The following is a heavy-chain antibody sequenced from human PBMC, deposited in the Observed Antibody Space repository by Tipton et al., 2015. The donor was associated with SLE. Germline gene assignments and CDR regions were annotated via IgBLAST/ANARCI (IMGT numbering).Heavy chain of an antibody. CDR1: GFTFSSYE. CDR3: ARRGYCRGGSCLYSFDY. Sequence: SLRLSCAASGFTFSSYEMNWVRQAPGKGLEWLSYISSSDSTIYYADSVKGRFTISRDNAKNSLYLQMNSLRAEDTAVYYCARRGYCRGGSCLYSFDYWGLGTLVTVSS. CDR2: ISSSDSTI. V-gene: IGHV3-48*03. J-gene: IGHJ4*02. D-gene: IGHD2-15*01.